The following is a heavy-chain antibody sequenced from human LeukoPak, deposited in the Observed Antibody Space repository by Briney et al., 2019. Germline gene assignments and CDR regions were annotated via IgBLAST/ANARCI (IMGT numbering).Heavy chain of an antibody. CDR3: ARASGGTLNY. D-gene: IGHD3-10*01. J-gene: IGHJ4*02. CDR2: ISSSSSYI. V-gene: IGHV3-21*01. Sequence: GGSLRLSCAASGFTFSSYSMNWVRQAPGKGLEWASSISSSSSYIYYADSVKGRFTISRDNAKNSLYLQMNSLRAEDTAVYYCARASGGTLNYWGQGTLVTVSS. CDR1: GFTFSSYS.